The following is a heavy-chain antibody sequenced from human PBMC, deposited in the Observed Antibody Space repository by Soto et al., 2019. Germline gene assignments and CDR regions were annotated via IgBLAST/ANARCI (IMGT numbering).Heavy chain of an antibody. CDR3: ATLGVGNLGY. CDR2: INQDGSEK. J-gene: IGHJ4*02. V-gene: IGHV3-7*01. D-gene: IGHD2-15*01. CDR1: RLTFSNYW. Sequence: EVQLVESGGGLVQPGGSLRLSCATSRLTFSNYWMNWVRQAPGKGLEWVANINQDGSEKFYVDSVKGRFTISRDNSKDSLYLQMNRLRDEDTAVYYCATLGVGNLGYWGQGTLVTVS.